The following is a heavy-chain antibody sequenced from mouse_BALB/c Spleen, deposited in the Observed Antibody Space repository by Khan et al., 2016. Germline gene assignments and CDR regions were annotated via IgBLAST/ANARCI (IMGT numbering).Heavy chain of an antibody. D-gene: IGHD3-3*01. CDR3: ARVCRRARYSDV. J-gene: IGHJ1*01. CDR2: INPSNGEP. V-gene: IGHV9-1*02. Sequence: QIQLVQSGPELKKPGETVKISCKASGYSFTNSGMHWLKQAPEKGLKWMGWINPSNGEPTYADDFKGRVALSLETSGSTAFLQINNLKTEDIATYYGARVCRRARYSDVWGEGTTVTVSS. CDR1: GYSFTNSG.